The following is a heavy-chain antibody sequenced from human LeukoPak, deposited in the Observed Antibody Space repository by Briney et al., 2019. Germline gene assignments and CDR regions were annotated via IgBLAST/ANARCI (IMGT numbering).Heavy chain of an antibody. Sequence: GASVKVSCKASGYTFTGYYMHWVRQAPGQGLEWMGWINPNSGGTNYAQKFQGRVTMTRGTSISTAYMELSRLRSDDTAVYYCARAAQPRSGGSCYYYWGQGTLVTVSS. CDR2: INPNSGGT. V-gene: IGHV1-2*02. J-gene: IGHJ4*02. CDR1: GYTFTGYY. CDR3: ARAAQPRSGGSCYYY. D-gene: IGHD2-15*01.